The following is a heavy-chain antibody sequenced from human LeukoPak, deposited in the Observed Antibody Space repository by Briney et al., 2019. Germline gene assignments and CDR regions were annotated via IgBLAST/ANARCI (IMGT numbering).Heavy chain of an antibody. CDR2: ISYDRSNK. CDR3: AKGRGRYCSSTSCYMGGDY. J-gene: IGHJ4*02. CDR1: GFTFSSYG. Sequence: PGGSLRLSCAASGFTFSSYGMHWVRQAPGKGLEWVAVISYDRSNKHYADSVKGRFTISRDNSKNTLYLQMNSLRAEDTAVYYCAKGRGRYCSSTSCYMGGDYWGQGTLVTVSS. V-gene: IGHV3-30*18. D-gene: IGHD2-2*02.